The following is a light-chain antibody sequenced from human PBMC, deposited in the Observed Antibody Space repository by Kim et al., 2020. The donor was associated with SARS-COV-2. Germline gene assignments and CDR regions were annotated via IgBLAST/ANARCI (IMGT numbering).Light chain of an antibody. CDR3: QQFNSYRT. J-gene: IGKJ1*01. CDR2: DAS. Sequence: AIQLTQSPSSLSASVGDRVTITCRASQGISSALAWYQQKPGKAPKLLIYDASSLESGVPSRFSGSGSGTDFTLTISSLQPEDFATYYCQQFNSYRTFGQGTKVDIK. V-gene: IGKV1-13*02. CDR1: QGISSA.